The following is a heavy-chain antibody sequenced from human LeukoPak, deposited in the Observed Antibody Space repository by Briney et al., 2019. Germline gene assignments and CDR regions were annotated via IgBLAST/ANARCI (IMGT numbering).Heavy chain of an antibody. J-gene: IGHJ4*02. CDR1: GFTFSSYG. Sequence: GRSLRLSCAASGFTFSSYGMHWVRQAPGKGLEWVAVISYDGSNKYYADSVKGRFTISRDNSKNTLYLQMNSLRAEDTAVYYCATLGIAVAGTEYFDYWGQGTLVTVSS. D-gene: IGHD6-19*01. CDR2: ISYDGSNK. V-gene: IGHV3-30*03. CDR3: ATLGIAVAGTEYFDY.